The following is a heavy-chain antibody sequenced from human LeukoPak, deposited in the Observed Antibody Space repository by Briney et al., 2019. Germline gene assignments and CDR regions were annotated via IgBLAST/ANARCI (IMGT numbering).Heavy chain of an antibody. D-gene: IGHD3-22*01. V-gene: IGHV3-15*01. CDR3: ARGRSTYYYDSSGLVFSAFYYYFDY. J-gene: IGHJ4*02. Sequence: KPGGSLRLSCAASGFTFSNAWMSWVRQAPGKGLEWVGRIKSKTDGGTTDYAAPVKGKFTISRDDSKNTLFLQMNSLRAEDTAVYYCARGRSTYYYDSSGLVFSAFYYYFDYWGQGTLVTVSS. CDR1: GFTFSNAW. CDR2: IKSKTDGGTT.